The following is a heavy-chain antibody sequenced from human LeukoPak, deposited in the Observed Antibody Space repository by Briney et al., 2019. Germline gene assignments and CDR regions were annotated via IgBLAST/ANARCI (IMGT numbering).Heavy chain of an antibody. CDR3: ARHAAVEGSSGWSPLWWFDP. CDR2: MHHSGST. J-gene: IGHJ5*02. Sequence: SETLSLTCIVSGDSIRSYYWSWIRQPPGKGLEWIGYMHHSGSTKHNPYLKSRVTISVDTSKSQFSLKLSSVTAADTAVYYCARHAAVEGSSGWSPLWWFDPWGQGTLVTVSS. V-gene: IGHV4-59*08. D-gene: IGHD6-19*01. CDR1: GDSIRSYY.